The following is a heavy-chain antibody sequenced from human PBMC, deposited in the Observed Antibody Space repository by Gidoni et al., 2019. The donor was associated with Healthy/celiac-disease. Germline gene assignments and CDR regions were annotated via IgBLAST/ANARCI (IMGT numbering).Heavy chain of an antibody. V-gene: IGHV6-1*01. Sequence: NSAAWNWIRQSPSRGLEWLGRTYYRSKWYNDYAVSVKSRITINPDTSKNQFSLQLNSVTTEDTAVYYCARGLAVAGTSEYFQHWGQGTLVTVSS. CDR1: NSAA. D-gene: IGHD6-19*01. CDR2: TYYRSKWYN. J-gene: IGHJ1*01. CDR3: ARGLAVAGTSEYFQH.